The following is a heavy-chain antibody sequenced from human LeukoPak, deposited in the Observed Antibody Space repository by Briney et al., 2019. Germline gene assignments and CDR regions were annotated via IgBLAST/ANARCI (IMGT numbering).Heavy chain of an antibody. CDR3: AGERGEDYSSGSYKTNYFYN. CDR1: GDSFTSVTDY. Sequence: SETLSVTCTVSGDSFTSVTDYWAWIRQPPGKGLEWIASGDYSGGTYYNPSLESRVAISADMSKNQISLKLTSVTGADTAVYYCAGERGEDYSSGSYKTNYFYNWGQGIRVTVSS. CDR2: GDYSGGT. D-gene: IGHD4-11*01. J-gene: IGHJ4*02. V-gene: IGHV4-39*07.